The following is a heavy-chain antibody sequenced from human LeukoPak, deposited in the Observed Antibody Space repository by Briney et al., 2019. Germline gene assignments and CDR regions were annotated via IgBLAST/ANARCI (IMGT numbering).Heavy chain of an antibody. Sequence: GWSLRLSCAASGFSVSRNYLSWVRQAPGKGLEWVSVIYGGATTDYADSVKGRFTISTDSSKNTLYLQMNSLRDEDTSVYYCARGGRTDSGSYPYGMDVWGQRATVTVSS. CDR3: ARGGRTDSGSYPYGMDV. V-gene: IGHV3-66*01. J-gene: IGHJ6*02. D-gene: IGHD3-10*01. CDR2: IYGGATT. CDR1: GFSVSRNY.